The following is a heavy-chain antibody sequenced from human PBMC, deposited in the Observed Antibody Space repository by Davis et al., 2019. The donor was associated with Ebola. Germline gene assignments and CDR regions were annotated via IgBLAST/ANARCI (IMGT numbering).Heavy chain of an antibody. CDR2: ISGSGGDP. Sequence: PGGSLRLSCAASGFTFSTYAMTWVRQAPGKGLEWVSRISGSGGDPHYADSVKGRFTISRDNSKNTLYVQVNSLRAEDTAIYYCAKTRCATCHSPDSWGQGTLVTVSS. V-gene: IGHV3-23*01. J-gene: IGHJ4*02. CDR1: GFTFSTYA. CDR3: AKTRCATCHSPDS.